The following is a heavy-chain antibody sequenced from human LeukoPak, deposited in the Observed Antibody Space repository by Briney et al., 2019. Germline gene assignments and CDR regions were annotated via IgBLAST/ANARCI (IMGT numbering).Heavy chain of an antibody. CDR2: IRYDGSNK. J-gene: IGHJ5*02. V-gene: IGHV3-30*02. CDR3: AKDTMPPKAGFDP. CDR1: GFTFSSYG. Sequence: GGSLRPSCAASGFTFSSYGMHWVRQAPGKGLEWVAFIRYDGSNKYYTESVKGRFTISRDNSKNTLYLQVNSLRPEDTAVYYCAKDTMPPKAGFDPWGQGTLVTVSS. D-gene: IGHD2-2*01.